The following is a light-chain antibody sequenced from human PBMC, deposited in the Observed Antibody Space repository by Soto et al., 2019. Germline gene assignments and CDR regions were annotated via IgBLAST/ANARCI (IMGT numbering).Light chain of an antibody. CDR1: SSDVGNYNY. CDR3: TSYTTSSTLV. CDR2: EVS. V-gene: IGLV2-14*01. J-gene: IGLJ3*02. Sequence: QSVLTQPASVSGSPGQSITISCTGTSSDVGNYNYVSWYQQHPGKVPKLIIYEVSNRPSGVSNRFSGSKSGNTASLTISGLQAEDEADYYCTSYTTSSTLVFGGGTKLTVL.